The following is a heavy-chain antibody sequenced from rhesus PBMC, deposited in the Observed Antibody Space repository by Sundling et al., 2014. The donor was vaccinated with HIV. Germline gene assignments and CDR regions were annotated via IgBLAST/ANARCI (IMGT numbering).Heavy chain of an antibody. D-gene: IGHD5-12*01. Sequence: QVQLVQSGAEVKKPGSSVKVSCKASGYTFTDYYMQWVRQAPGQGLEWMGRINPKTGGTDYAQKFQGRVTMTRDTSTSTAYMELSSLRSEDTAVYYCATGPVDTAIHWGQGVLVTVSS. CDR1: GYTFTDYY. V-gene: IGHV1-138*01. J-gene: IGHJ4*01. CDR2: INPKTGGT. CDR3: ATGPVDTAIH.